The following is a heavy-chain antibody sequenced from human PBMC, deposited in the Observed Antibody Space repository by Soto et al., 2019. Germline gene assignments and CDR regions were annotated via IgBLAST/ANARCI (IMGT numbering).Heavy chain of an antibody. J-gene: IGHJ6*03. CDR1: EFSFSAYG. V-gene: IGHV3-30*03. CDR3: ARGKAVPAGDYYSDPDV. Sequence: QVQLVESGGGVVRPGRSLRLSCVASEFSFSAYGMHWVRLAPGKGLQWVAVISYDGNDKYYADSVKGRFTISRDDSKNTLYLQMNSLGREDTAIYDGARGKAVPAGDYYSDPDVGGKGTAAT. CDR2: ISYDGNDK. D-gene: IGHD3-10*01.